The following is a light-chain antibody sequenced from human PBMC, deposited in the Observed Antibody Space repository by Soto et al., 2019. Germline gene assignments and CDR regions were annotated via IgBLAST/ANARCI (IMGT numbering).Light chain of an antibody. CDR2: STN. CDR1: SGSVLTSYY. V-gene: IGLV8-61*01. Sequence: QAVVSQEPSFSVSPGGTVTLTCGLTSGSVLTSYYPTWYQQTPGQAPRTLIYSTNIRSSGVPDRFSGSILGNKAALTIMGAQADDESDYYCALYVGTGTVVFGGGTKLTVL. CDR3: ALYVGTGTVV. J-gene: IGLJ2*01.